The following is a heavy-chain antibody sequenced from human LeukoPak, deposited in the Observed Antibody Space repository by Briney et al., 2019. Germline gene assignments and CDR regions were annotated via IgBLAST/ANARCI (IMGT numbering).Heavy chain of an antibody. J-gene: IGHJ4*02. Sequence: GASVEVSCKASGGTFSSYAISWVRQAPGQGLEWMGGIIPIFGTANYAQKFQGRVTITTDESTSTAYMELSSLRSEDTAVYYCARAVEGAANLWGQGTLVTVSS. CDR2: IIPIFGTA. V-gene: IGHV1-69*05. D-gene: IGHD1-26*01. CDR1: GGTFSSYA. CDR3: ARAVEGAANL.